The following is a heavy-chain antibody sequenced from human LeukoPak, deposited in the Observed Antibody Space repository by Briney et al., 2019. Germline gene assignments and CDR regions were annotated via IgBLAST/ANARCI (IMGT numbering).Heavy chain of an antibody. V-gene: IGHV3-30*18. D-gene: IGHD5-12*01. Sequence: GGSLRLSCGASGFSFSSYGMHWVRQAPGKGLEWVAVISYDGSNKYYADSVKGRFTISRDNSKNTLYLQMNSLRAEDTAVYYCAKEYSGYDKGHYYFDYWGQGTLVTVSS. CDR1: GFSFSSYG. CDR2: ISYDGSNK. CDR3: AKEYSGYDKGHYYFDY. J-gene: IGHJ4*02.